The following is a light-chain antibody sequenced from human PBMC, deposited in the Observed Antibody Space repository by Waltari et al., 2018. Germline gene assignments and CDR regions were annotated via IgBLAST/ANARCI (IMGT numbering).Light chain of an antibody. CDR1: SSDVGAYDY. V-gene: IGLV2-8*01. Sequence: QSALTQPPSASGSPGQSVTISCPGTSSDVGAYDYVPWYQHHPGKAPKLLISEVSKRPSGVPDRFSGSRSGNTASLTVSGLQAEDEADYYCSSYAGSNNLVFGGGTKLTVL. CDR3: SSYAGSNNLV. J-gene: IGLJ2*01. CDR2: EVS.